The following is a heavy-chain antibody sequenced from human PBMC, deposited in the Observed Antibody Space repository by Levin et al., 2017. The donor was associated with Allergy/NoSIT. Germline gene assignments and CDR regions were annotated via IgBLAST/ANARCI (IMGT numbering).Heavy chain of an antibody. J-gene: IGHJ4*02. CDR3: ARGSDGYNWGFVY. CDR1: GDTFGSYV. Sequence: ASVKVSCKASGDTFGSYVISWVRQAPGQGLDWMGEISPLSGATIYAQKFQGRVTVSADDSTSTAYMELSSLRSDDTAVYYCARGSDGYNWGFVYWGQGTLVTVSS. CDR2: ISPLSGAT. V-gene: IGHV1-69*13. D-gene: IGHD5-24*01.